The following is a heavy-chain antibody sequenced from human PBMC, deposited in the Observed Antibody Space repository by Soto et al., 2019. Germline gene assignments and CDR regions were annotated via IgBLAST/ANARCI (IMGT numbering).Heavy chain of an antibody. CDR1: GYTFTGYY. D-gene: IGHD3-16*01. CDR3: PSGVGILLSNPGHRFAP. CDR2: INPNSGGT. Sequence: GASVKVSCKASGYTFTGYYMHWVRQAPGQGLEWMGWINPNSGGTNYAQKFQGWVTMTRDTSISRAYMELSRLRSDDTAFYSCPSGVGILLSNPGHRFAPWAQGPFLSVPS. V-gene: IGHV1-2*04. J-gene: IGHJ5*02.